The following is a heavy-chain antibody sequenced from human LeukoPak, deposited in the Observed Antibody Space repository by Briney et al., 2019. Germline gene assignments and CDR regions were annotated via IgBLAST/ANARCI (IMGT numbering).Heavy chain of an antibody. D-gene: IGHD4-23*01. J-gene: IGHJ4*02. CDR2: LYSDGST. Sequence: GGSLRLSCAASGVTVSSNYMSWVRQAPGKGLEWVSVLYSDGSTYYADSVKGRFTISRDNSKNTLYLQMNSLRAEDTAVYFCARRPDYGGTPTFDYWGQGTLATVSS. CDR3: ARRPDYGGTPTFDY. CDR1: GVTVSSNY. V-gene: IGHV3-66*01.